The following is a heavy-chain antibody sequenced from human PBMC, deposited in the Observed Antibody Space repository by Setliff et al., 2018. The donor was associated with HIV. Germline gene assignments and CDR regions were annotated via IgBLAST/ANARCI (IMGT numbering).Heavy chain of an antibody. CDR2: INSGGST. CDR1: GFTFSSYW. Sequence: GGSLRLSCAASGFTFSSYWMHWVRQAPGKGLVWVSRINSGGSTYYADSVKGRFTISRDNSKNTLFLQMNSLRAEDTAVYYCAKRGDYYDTRPTFDYWGQGTLVTVSS. V-gene: IGHV3-74*01. CDR3: AKRGDYYDTRPTFDY. J-gene: IGHJ4*02. D-gene: IGHD3-22*01.